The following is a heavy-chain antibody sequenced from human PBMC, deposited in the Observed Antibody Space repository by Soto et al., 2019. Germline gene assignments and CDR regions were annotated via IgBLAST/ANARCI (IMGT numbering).Heavy chain of an antibody. V-gene: IGHV4-39*01. D-gene: IGHD3-22*01. CDR3: ARHFLQSITTIVGLGMDV. CDR2: IYYSGST. Sequence: PSETLSLTCTVSGGSISSSSYYWGWIRQPPGKGLEWIGSIYYSGSTYYNPSLKSRVTISVDTSKNQFSLKLSSVTAADTAVYYCARHFLQSITTIVGLGMDVWGQGTTVTVSS. CDR1: GGSISSSSYY. J-gene: IGHJ6*02.